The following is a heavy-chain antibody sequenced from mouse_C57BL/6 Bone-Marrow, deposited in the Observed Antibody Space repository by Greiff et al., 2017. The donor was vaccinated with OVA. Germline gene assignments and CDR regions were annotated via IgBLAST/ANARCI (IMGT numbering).Heavy chain of an antibody. V-gene: IGHV5-6*01. CDR2: ISSGGSYT. J-gene: IGHJ3*01. D-gene: IGHD1-1*01. Sequence: EVQLKESGGDLVKPGGSLKLSCAASGFTFSSYGMSWVRQTPDKRLEWVATISSGGSYTYYPDSVKGRFTISRDNAKNTLYLQMSSLKSEDTAMYYCARHTGGFAYWGQGTLVTVSA. CDR3: ARHTGGFAY. CDR1: GFTFSSYG.